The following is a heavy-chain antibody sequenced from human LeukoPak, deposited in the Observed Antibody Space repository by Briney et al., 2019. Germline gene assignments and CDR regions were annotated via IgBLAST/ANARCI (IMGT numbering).Heavy chain of an antibody. Sequence: HAGGSLRLPCAASGFTFSSYLMSWVRLAPGKGLEWVANIKGDGSEKWYADSVKGRFTISRDNAQNSVHLQMNSLRAEDTAVYHCARDEYRSRWLHPWGQGTLVTVTS. CDR1: GFTFSSYL. J-gene: IGHJ5*02. D-gene: IGHD5-24*01. V-gene: IGHV3-7*01. CDR3: ARDEYRSRWLHP. CDR2: IKGDGSEK.